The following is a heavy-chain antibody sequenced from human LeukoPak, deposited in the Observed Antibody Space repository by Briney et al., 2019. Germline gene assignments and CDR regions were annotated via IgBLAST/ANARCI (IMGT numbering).Heavy chain of an antibody. Sequence: GGSLRLSCAASGFTFSSYDMHWVRQATGKGLEWVSAIGTAGDTYYPGSVKGRFTISRENAKNSLYLQMNSLRAGDTAAYYCARARENDYDFDYWGQGALVTVSS. CDR2: IGTAGDT. J-gene: IGHJ4*02. CDR3: ARARENDYDFDY. D-gene: IGHD4-17*01. CDR1: GFTFSSYD. V-gene: IGHV3-13*01.